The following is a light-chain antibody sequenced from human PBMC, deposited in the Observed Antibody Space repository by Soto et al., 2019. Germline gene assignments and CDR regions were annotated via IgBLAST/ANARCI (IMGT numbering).Light chain of an antibody. Sequence: QSALTQPASVSGSPGQSITISCTGTSSDVGGYNYVSWYQQHPGKAPKLMIYEVSNRPSGVSNRFSGSKSGNTASLTISRLQAEDVADYYCSSYTSSSTYGFGTGTKLTVL. J-gene: IGLJ1*01. V-gene: IGLV2-14*01. CDR2: EVS. CDR1: SSDVGGYNY. CDR3: SSYTSSSTYG.